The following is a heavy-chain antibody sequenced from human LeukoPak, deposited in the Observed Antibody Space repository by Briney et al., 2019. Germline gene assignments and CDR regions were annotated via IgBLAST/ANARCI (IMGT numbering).Heavy chain of an antibody. J-gene: IGHJ4*02. CDR1: GYTFTSYY. CDR2: INPSGGST. D-gene: IGHD3-10*01. Sequence: ASVKVSCKASGYTFTSYYMHWVRQAPGQGLEWMGIINPSGGSTSYAQKFQGRATMTRDTSTSTVYMELSSLRSEDTAVYYCARDPPRGGSGSYFPSYYFDYWGQGTLVTVSS. V-gene: IGHV1-46*01. CDR3: ARDPPRGGSGSYFPSYYFDY.